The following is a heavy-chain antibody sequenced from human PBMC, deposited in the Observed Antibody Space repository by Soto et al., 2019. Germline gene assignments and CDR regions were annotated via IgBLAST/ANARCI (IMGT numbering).Heavy chain of an antibody. J-gene: IGHJ6*03. D-gene: IGHD4-17*01. CDR1: GYTFPSYD. CDR3: ARCFGDYVDYYQTYMDV. V-gene: IGHV1-8*01. CDR2: MNPNSGNT. Sequence: GASVKVSCKASGYTFPSYDINWVGQATGQRLEWMGWMNPNSGNTGYAQKFQGRVTMTRNTSISTAYMELSSLTSEDTAVYYCARCFGDYVDYYQTYMDVWGKGTTVTVSS.